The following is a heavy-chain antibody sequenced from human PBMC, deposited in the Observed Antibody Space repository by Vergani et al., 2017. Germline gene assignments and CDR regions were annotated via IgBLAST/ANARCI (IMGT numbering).Heavy chain of an antibody. Sequence: QVQLVESGGGVVQPGRSLRLPCAASGFTFSSYAMHWVRQAPGKGLEWVAVISYDGSNKYYADSVKGRFTISRDNSKNTLYLQMNSLRAEDTAVYYCARAVSITMVRGVPYYYGIDVWGEGTTVTVSS. D-gene: IGHD3-10*01. CDR2: ISYDGSNK. J-gene: IGHJ6*04. CDR3: ARAVSITMVRGVPYYYGIDV. CDR1: GFTFSSYA. V-gene: IGHV3-30-3*01.